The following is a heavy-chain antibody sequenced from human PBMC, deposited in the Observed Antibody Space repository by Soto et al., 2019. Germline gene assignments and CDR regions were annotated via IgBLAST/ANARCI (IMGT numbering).Heavy chain of an antibody. CDR1: VFTFSRYS. CDR2: ISSTTNYI. V-gene: IGHV3-21*06. Sequence: GGSLRLSCASYVFTFSRYSMNWVRQAPGKGLEWVSSISSTTNYIYYGDSMKGRFTISRDNAKNSLYLEMNSLRAEDTAVYYCARESEDLTSNFDYWGQGTLVTVSS. J-gene: IGHJ4*02. CDR3: ARESEDLTSNFDY.